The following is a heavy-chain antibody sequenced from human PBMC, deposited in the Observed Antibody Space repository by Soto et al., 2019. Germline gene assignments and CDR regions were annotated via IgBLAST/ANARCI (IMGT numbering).Heavy chain of an antibody. CDR3: ARRAITMVRGVITSYYYYGMDV. D-gene: IGHD3-10*01. Sequence: SETLSLTCAFSGCSISSGGYSWSWIRQPPGKGLEWIGYIYHSRITYYNPSLKSRVTISVDTSKNQFSLELSSVTAADTAVYYCARRAITMVRGVITSYYYYGMDVWGQGTTVTVSS. J-gene: IGHJ6*02. CDR2: IYHSRIT. CDR1: GCSISSGGYS. V-gene: IGHV4-30-2*03.